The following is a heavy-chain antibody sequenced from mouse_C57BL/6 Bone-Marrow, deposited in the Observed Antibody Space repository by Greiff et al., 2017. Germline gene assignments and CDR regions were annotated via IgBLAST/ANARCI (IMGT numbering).Heavy chain of an antibody. V-gene: IGHV7-3*01. CDR2: IRNQANGYTT. CDR1: GFTFTDYY. CDR3: ARYNWDYFDY. D-gene: IGHD4-1*01. Sequence: EVKLMESGGGLVQPGGSLRLSCAASGFTFTDYYMSWVRQPPGKALEWLGFIRNQANGYTTEYSASVKGRFTISRDNSQSILSLQMNARRAEDSATYYCARYNWDYFDYWGQGTPLTVSS. J-gene: IGHJ2*01.